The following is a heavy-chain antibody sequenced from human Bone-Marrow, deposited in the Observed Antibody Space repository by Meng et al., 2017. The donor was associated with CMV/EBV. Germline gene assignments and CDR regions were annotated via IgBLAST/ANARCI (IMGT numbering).Heavy chain of an antibody. CDR2: IYSGGSST. CDR1: GFTFSTYA. D-gene: IGHD3-10*01. V-gene: IGHV3-23*03. Sequence: GGSLRLSCAASGFTFSTYAMSWVRQAPGKGLEWVSVIYSGGSSTYYADSVKGRFTISRDNSKNTLYLQMNSLRAEDTAVYYCAKDVVLWFGELFTPYFDYWGQGTLVTVSS. CDR3: AKDVVLWFGELFTPYFDY. J-gene: IGHJ4*02.